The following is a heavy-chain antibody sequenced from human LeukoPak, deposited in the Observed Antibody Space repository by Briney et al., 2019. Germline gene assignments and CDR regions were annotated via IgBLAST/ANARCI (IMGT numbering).Heavy chain of an antibody. CDR2: INSDGSST. Sequence: GGSLRLSCAASGFTFSSHWMHWVRQAPGKGLVWVSRINSDGSSTSYADSVKGRYTISRDNAKNTLYLQMNSLRAEDTAVYYCARAPPTNDLVYWGQGTLVTVSS. D-gene: IGHD1-1*01. CDR1: GFTFSSHW. CDR3: ARAPPTNDLVY. V-gene: IGHV3-74*01. J-gene: IGHJ4*02.